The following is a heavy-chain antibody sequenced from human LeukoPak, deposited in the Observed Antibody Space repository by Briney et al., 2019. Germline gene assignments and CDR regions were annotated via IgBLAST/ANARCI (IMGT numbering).Heavy chain of an antibody. J-gene: IGHJ4*02. CDR2: ISYDGSNK. Sequence: PGGSLRLSCAASEFTFSSYAMHWVRQAPGKGLEWVAVISYDGSNKYYADSVKGRFTISRDNSKNTLYLQMNSLRAEDTAVYYCARGQDGYNLDYWGQGTLVTVSS. CDR3: ARGQDGYNLDY. D-gene: IGHD5-24*01. CDR1: EFTFSSYA. V-gene: IGHV3-30*04.